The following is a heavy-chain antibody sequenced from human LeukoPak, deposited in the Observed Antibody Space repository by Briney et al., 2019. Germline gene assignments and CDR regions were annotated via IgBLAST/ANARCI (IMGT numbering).Heavy chain of an antibody. Sequence: PGGSLRLSCAASGFTFSDYSMNWVRQASGKGLEWVASVNTVSSYIYYADSMRGRFTISRDNAKNSLFLQMNSLRAEDTAVYYCARLRRNSDRSDFFYYYDHWGQGTLVTVSS. CDR1: GFTFSDYS. CDR3: ARLRRNSDRSDFFYYYDH. J-gene: IGHJ4*02. D-gene: IGHD3-22*01. CDR2: VNTVSSYI. V-gene: IGHV3-21*01.